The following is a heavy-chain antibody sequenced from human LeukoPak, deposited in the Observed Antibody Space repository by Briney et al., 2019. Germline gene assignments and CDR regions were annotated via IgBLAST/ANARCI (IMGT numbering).Heavy chain of an antibody. CDR2: SKSKNDGATT. CDR3: TKDASRGGSDP. J-gene: IGHJ5*02. D-gene: IGHD3-16*01. V-gene: IGHV3-15*01. Sequence: PGGSLRLSCATSGFTFSNAWMSWVRHAPGKGREWLGRSKSKNDGATTDYAGPVKGRFTISRDDSKNTLYLQMNSLKTEDTAVYYCTKDASRGGSDPWGQGTLVTVSS. CDR1: GFTFSNAW.